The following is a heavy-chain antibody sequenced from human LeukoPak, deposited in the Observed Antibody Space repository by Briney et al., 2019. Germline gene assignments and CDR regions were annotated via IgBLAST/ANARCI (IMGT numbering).Heavy chain of an antibody. CDR1: GGSISSYY. CDR3: AREGKHYYFYMDV. J-gene: IGHJ6*03. CDR2: VYASGST. V-gene: IGHV4-4*07. Sequence: SETLSLTCTVSGGSISSYYWSWIRQPAGKGLEWIGRVYASGSTNYNPSLKSRVTISVDTSKNQFSLNLSSVTAADTAVYYCAREGKHYYFYMDVWGKGTTVTVSS.